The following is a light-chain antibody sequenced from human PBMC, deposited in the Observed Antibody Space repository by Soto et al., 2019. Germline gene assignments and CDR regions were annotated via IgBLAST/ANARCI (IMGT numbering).Light chain of an antibody. Sequence: IQLTQSPSSLSASVGDRVTITCRASQGINSFLAWYQQKPGKAPILLIYAASTLQSGVPSRFSGSGSGTDFTLTISSLQPEDFATYYCQQLERYPSTFGGGTKVEIK. V-gene: IGKV1-9*01. CDR1: QGINSF. J-gene: IGKJ4*01. CDR3: QQLERYPST. CDR2: AAS.